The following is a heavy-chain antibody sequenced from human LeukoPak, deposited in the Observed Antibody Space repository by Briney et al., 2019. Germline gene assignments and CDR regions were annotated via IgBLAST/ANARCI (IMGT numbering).Heavy chain of an antibody. Sequence: PGGSLRLSCAASGFDFSSYGMHWVRQAPGKGLEWVSSISSSSSYIYYTDSVKGRFTISRDNAKNTLYLQMNSLRAEDTAVYYCVRDNYGAYWGQGTLVTVSS. J-gene: IGHJ4*02. CDR1: GFDFSSYG. D-gene: IGHD3-16*01. V-gene: IGHV3-21*01. CDR3: VRDNYGAY. CDR2: ISSSSSYI.